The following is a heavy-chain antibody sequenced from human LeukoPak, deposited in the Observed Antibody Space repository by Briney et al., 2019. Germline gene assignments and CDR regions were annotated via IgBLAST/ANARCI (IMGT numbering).Heavy chain of an antibody. V-gene: IGHV3-23*01. CDR3: ARTSGWYGVS. CDR1: GFTLSSYE. CDR2: IDYSGGST. D-gene: IGHD6-19*01. J-gene: IGHJ4*02. Sequence: GGSLRLSCTASGFTLSSYEMSWIRKAPGKGLEWVSSIDYSGGSTHYADSVMGRFTISRDNSKNTLYVQFNRLSADDTDVYYCARTSGWYGVSWGQGTLVTVSS.